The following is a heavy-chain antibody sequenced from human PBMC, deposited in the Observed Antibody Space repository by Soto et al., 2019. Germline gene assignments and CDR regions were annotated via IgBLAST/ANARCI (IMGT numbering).Heavy chain of an antibody. D-gene: IGHD3-3*01. CDR2: IYYSGST. J-gene: IGHJ5*02. Sequence: SETLSLTCTVSGGSISSYYWSWIRQPPGEGLEWIGYIYYSGSTNYNPSLKSRVTISVDTSKNQFSLKLSSVTAADTAVYYCARVYYDFWSGYYSNWFDPWGQGTLVTVSS. CDR3: ARVYYDFWSGYYSNWFDP. CDR1: GGSISSYY. V-gene: IGHV4-59*01.